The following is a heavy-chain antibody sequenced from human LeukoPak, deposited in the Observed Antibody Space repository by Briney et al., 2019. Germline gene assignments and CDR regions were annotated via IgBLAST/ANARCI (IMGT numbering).Heavy chain of an antibody. CDR2: TSSSGSTI. CDR1: GFTFSDYY. J-gene: IGHJ6*02. D-gene: IGHD2-2*01. CDR3: APVVPAAMMGMDV. V-gene: IGHV3-11*01. Sequence: AGGSLRLSCAASGFTFSDYYMSWIRQAPGKGLEGVSYTSSSGSTIYYADSVKGRFTISRDNAKNSPYLQMNSLRAEDTAVYYCAPVVPAAMMGMDVWGQGTTVTVSS.